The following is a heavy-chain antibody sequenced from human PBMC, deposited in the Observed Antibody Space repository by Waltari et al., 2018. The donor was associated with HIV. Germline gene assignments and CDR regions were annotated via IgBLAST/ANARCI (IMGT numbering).Heavy chain of an antibody. CDR1: GGSISNNISY. J-gene: IGHJ4*02. V-gene: IGHV4-39*01. CDR3: VRQPCASTSCYSPDHADQ. CDR2: IYYSGRT. D-gene: IGHD2-2*01. Sequence: QLQLQESGPGLVKPSETLSLTCTVSGGSISNNISYWGWIRQPPGKGLEWMGSIYYSGRTYQNPSLKSRVTVSIDTSKNQFSLGLTSVTAADTAVYYCVRQPCASTSCYSPDHADQWGQGTLVTVSS.